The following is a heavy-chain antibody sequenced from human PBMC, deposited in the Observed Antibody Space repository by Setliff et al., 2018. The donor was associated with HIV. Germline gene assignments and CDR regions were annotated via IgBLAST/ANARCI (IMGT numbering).Heavy chain of an antibody. V-gene: IGHV1-18*01. CDR1: GYIFSSHG. CDR3: AIDVIGGWLRPMPDF. D-gene: IGHD5-12*01. CDR2: ISGYNRIT. J-gene: IGHJ4*02. Sequence: ASVKVSCKASGYIFSSHGVTWVRQAPGQGLEWMGWISGYNRITSYAQRLQGRLTLTTDPFAYTAYMELRNLTSDDTAVYYCAIDVIGGWLRPMPDFWGPGTLVTVSS.